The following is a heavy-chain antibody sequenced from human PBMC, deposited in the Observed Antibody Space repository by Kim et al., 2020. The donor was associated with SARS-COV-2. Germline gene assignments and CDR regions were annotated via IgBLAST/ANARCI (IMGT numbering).Heavy chain of an antibody. CDR1: GFTFDDYA. CDR3: AKDISSGWSPIGMDV. V-gene: IGHV3-9*01. D-gene: IGHD6-19*01. J-gene: IGHJ6*02. CDR2: ISWNSGSI. Sequence: GGSLRLSCAASGFTFDDYAMHWVRQAPGKGLEWVSGISWNSGSIGYADSVKGRFTISRDNAKNSLYLQMNSLRAEDTALYYCAKDISSGWSPIGMDVWGQGTTVTVSS.